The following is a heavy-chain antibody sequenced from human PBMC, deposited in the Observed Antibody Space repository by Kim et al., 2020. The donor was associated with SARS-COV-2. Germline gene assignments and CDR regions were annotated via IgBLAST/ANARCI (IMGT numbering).Heavy chain of an antibody. V-gene: IGHV3-53*01. CDR3: ARNSGSYSFDY. Sequence: TYYADSGKGRFTISRDNSKNTLYLQMNSLRAEDTAVYYCARNSGSYSFDYWGQGTLVTVSS. D-gene: IGHD1-26*01. CDR2: T. J-gene: IGHJ4*02.